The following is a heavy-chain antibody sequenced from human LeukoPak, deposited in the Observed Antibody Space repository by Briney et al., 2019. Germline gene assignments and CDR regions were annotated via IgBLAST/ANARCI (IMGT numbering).Heavy chain of an antibody. V-gene: IGHV4-59*12. Sequence: SETLSLTCTVSGGSISSYYWSWIRQPPGKGLEWIGYIYYSGSTNYNPSLKSRVTISVDTSKNQFSLKLSSVTAADTAVYYCASDPTYYYDSSGYYYLWYFDYWGQGTLVTVSS. CDR2: IYYSGST. D-gene: IGHD3-22*01. J-gene: IGHJ4*02. CDR1: GGSISSYY. CDR3: ASDPTYYYDSSGYYYLWYFDY.